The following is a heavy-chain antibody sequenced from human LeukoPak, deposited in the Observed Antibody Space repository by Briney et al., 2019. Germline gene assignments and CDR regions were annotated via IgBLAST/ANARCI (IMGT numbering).Heavy chain of an antibody. CDR1: GFTFSSYA. V-gene: IGHV3-23*01. CDR2: VSGNGGST. D-gene: IGHD3-22*01. Sequence: PGGSLRLSCAASGFTFSSYAMSWVRQAPGKRLEWVSAVSGNGGSTNYADSVKGRFTISRDNSKNTLYLQMNSLRAEDTAVYYCAKSPGSDYLFDYWGQGTLVTVSS. CDR3: AKSPGSDYLFDY. J-gene: IGHJ4*02.